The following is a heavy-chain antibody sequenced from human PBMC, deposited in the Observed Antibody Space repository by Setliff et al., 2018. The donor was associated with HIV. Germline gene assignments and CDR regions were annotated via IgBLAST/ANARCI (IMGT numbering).Heavy chain of an antibody. CDR1: GGSISSGSYY. D-gene: IGHD6-19*01. CDR2: MYTSGIT. CDR3: ARSAYSSAWDYYFDY. J-gene: IGHJ4*02. Sequence: PSETLSLTCTVSGGSISSGSYYWSWIRQPAGKRLEWIGRMYTSGITNYNPSLKSRVTISVVRSKNQFSLKLSSVTAADTAVYYCARSAYSSAWDYYFDYWGQGTLVTVSS. V-gene: IGHV4-61*02.